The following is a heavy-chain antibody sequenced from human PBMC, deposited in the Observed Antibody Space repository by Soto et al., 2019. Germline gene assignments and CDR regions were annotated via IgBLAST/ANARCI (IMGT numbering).Heavy chain of an antibody. D-gene: IGHD4-4*01. V-gene: IGHV3-72*01. CDR3: ARFSNYYMDV. CDR2: IRNKANSYTT. CDR1: GFTFSDHY. J-gene: IGHJ6*03. Sequence: RRLSCAASGFTFSDHYMDWVRQAPGKGLEWVGRIRNKANSYTTEYAASVKGRFTLSRDDSKNSLYLQMNSLKTEDTAVYYCARFSNYYMDVWGKGTTVTVSS.